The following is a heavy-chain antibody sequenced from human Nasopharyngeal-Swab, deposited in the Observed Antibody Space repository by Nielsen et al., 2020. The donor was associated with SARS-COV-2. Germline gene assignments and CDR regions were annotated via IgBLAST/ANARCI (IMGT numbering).Heavy chain of an antibody. CDR2: IYSGGST. Sequence: VRQAPGKGLEWVSVIYSGGSTYYADSVKGRFTISRDNSKNTLFLQMNSLRAEDTAVYYCAREQGWELGWGIIPPGAFDIWGQGTMVTVSS. V-gene: IGHV3-53*01. CDR3: AREQGWELGWGIIPPGAFDI. J-gene: IGHJ3*02. D-gene: IGHD1-26*01.